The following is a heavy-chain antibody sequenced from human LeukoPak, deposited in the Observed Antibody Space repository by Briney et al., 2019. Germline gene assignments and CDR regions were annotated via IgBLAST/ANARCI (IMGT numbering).Heavy chain of an antibody. D-gene: IGHD3-22*01. CDR1: GGSISSSSYY. CDR3: ARHREDYYDSSGYYLDY. J-gene: IGHJ4*02. V-gene: IGHV4-39*01. CDR2: IYYSGST. Sequence: SETLSLTCTVSGGSISSSSYYWGWIRQPPGKGLEWIGSIYYSGSTYYNPSLKSRVTISVDTSKNQFSLKLSSVTAADTAVYYCARHREDYYDSSGYYLDYWGQGNLVTVSS.